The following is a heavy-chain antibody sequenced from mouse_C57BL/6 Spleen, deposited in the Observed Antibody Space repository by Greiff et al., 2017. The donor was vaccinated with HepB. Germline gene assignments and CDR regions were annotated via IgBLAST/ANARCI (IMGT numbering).Heavy chain of an antibody. Sequence: VQLQQSGGGLVKPGGSLKLSCAASGFTFSDYGMHWVRQAPEKGLEWVAYISSGSSTIYYADTVKGRFTISRDNAKNTLFLQMTSLRSEDTAMYYCAKSTARSWYFDVWGTGTTVTVSS. D-gene: IGHD1-2*01. CDR1: GFTFSDYG. CDR2: ISSGSSTI. J-gene: IGHJ1*03. CDR3: AKSTARSWYFDV. V-gene: IGHV5-17*01.